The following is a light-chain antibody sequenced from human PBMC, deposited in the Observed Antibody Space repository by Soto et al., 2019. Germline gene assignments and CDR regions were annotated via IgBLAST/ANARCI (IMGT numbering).Light chain of an antibody. Sequence: EIVLTQSPATLSLSPGERATLSCRASQSISSHLAWYQQKPGQAPRLLMYDASNRATGIPARFSGSGSGTDLTLTISSLEPEDFVVYYCQQRGNWPLTFGGGTKVEIK. CDR3: QQRGNWPLT. CDR1: QSISSH. V-gene: IGKV3-11*01. CDR2: DAS. J-gene: IGKJ4*01.